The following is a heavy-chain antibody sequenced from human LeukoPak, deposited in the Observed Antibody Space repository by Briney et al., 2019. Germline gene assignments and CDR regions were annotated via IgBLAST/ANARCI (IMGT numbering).Heavy chain of an antibody. D-gene: IGHD4-17*01. CDR2: ISYSGTT. CDR1: GGSISSTSSY. J-gene: IGHJ4*02. Sequence: PSETLSLTCTVSGGSISSTSSYWGWIRQPPGKGLEWIGSISYSGTTYYNPSLKSRVTISVDTSKNHFSLRLSSVTAADTAVYYCARETTARGYFDYWGQGTLVTVSS. V-gene: IGHV4-39*02. CDR3: ARETTARGYFDY.